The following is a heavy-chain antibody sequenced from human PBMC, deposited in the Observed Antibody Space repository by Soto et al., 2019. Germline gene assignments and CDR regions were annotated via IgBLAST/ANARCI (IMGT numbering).Heavy chain of an antibody. Sequence: QVQLQESGPGLVKPSQTLSLSCSVSGGYISSHRYFWRWVRQLPGKGLEWIAYILNSGSTYFNPSLRGRVRISVDMSKSQLSLNLSSVTAADTAVYYCARGHTTFGFYYYGLDVWGQGATVIVSS. J-gene: IGHJ6*02. CDR1: GGYISSHRYF. V-gene: IGHV4-31*03. CDR2: ILNSGST. D-gene: IGHD3-10*01. CDR3: ARGHTTFGFYYYGLDV.